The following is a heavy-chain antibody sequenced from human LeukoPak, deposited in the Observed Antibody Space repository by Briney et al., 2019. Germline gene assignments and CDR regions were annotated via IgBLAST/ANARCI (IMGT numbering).Heavy chain of an antibody. CDR2: IYYSGST. J-gene: IGHJ4*02. V-gene: IGHV4-59*01. CDR1: GGSISSYY. CDR3: ARLLWFGELSYYFDY. Sequence: SETLSLTCTVSGGSISSYYWSWIRQPPGRGLEWIGYIYYSGSTNYNPSLKSRVTISVGTSKNQFSLKLSSVTAADTAAYYCARLLWFGELSYYFDYWGQGTLVTVSS. D-gene: IGHD3-10*01.